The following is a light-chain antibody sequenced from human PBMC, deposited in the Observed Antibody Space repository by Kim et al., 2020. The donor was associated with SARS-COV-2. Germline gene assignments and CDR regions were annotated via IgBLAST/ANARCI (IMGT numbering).Light chain of an antibody. CDR3: QRTDGYPYS. CDR2: DAS. J-gene: IGKJ2*01. Sequence: SASVGDRVTITCRASQGIANRLAWYHHKPGEAPKLLIFDASTLQSGVPSRFTGGGSGTYFTLTIASLQPEDFGTYYCQRTDGYPYSFGPGTKLEI. CDR1: QGIANR. V-gene: IGKV1-12*01.